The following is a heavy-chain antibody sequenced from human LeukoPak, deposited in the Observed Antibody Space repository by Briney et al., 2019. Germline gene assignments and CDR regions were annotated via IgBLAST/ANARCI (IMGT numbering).Heavy chain of an antibody. CDR2: VSAYADNT. D-gene: IGHD2-15*01. V-gene: IGHV1-18*01. CDR3: ARDCIGCHGFDY. CDR1: GYTFTNYG. Sequence: ASVKVSCKASGYTFTNYGISWVRQAPGQGLEWMGLVSAYADNTNYIQKVRGRVTMTTDTSTSTAYMELRSLRSDDTAVYYCARDCIGCHGFDYWGQGTQVTVSS. J-gene: IGHJ4*02.